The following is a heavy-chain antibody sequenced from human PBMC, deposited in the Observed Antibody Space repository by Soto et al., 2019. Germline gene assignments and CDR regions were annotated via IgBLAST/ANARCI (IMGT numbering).Heavy chain of an antibody. CDR1: GYTFTSYD. D-gene: IGHD1-26*01. V-gene: IGHV1-8*01. J-gene: IGHJ5*02. CDR2: MNPNSGNT. CDR3: ARGRIGRNWFDP. Sequence: VKQSGAEVKKPGASVKVSCKASGYTFTSYDINWVRQATGQGLEWMGWMNPNSGNTGYAQRFQGRVTMTRNTSISTAYMELSSLRSEDTAVYYCARGRIGRNWFDPWGQGTLVTVSS.